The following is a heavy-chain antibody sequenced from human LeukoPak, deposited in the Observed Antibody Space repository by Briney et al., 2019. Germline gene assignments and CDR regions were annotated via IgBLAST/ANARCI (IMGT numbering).Heavy chain of an antibody. D-gene: IGHD4-23*01. CDR2: ISGNGGST. CDR3: AKDDGGNLPTAFYI. Sequence: PGGSLRLSCAASGFTFSTYVMSWVRQAPGKGLEWVSAISGNGGSTNYAEFVTGRFTISRDNSKNTLYLQMSGLRAEDTAVYYCAKDDGGNLPTAFYIWGQGTTVTVSS. CDR1: GFTFSTYV. V-gene: IGHV3-23*01. J-gene: IGHJ3*02.